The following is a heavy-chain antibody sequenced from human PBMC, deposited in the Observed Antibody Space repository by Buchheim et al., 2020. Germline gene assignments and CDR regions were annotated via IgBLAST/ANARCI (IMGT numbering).Heavy chain of an antibody. Sequence: QVQLVQSGAEVKKPGSSVRVSCKASGGTFYYAISWVRQAPGQGLAGMGGITPISGTANYAQKFQGRLTITADASTSPGYMELSSLRAEDTAVYYCARDPIAAADHYYYYYGMDVWGQGTT. CDR1: GGTFYYA. J-gene: IGHJ6*02. CDR3: ARDPIAAADHYYYYYGMDV. CDR2: ITPISGTA. D-gene: IGHD6-13*01. V-gene: IGHV1-69*01.